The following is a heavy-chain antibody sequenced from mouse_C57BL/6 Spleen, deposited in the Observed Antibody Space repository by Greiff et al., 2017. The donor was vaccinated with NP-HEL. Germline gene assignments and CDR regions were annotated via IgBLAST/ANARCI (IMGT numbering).Heavy chain of an antibody. D-gene: IGHD1-1*02. J-gene: IGHJ1*03. CDR3: AREGGGDWYFDV. CDR1: GYSITSGYY. Sequence: VQLQQSGPGLVKPSQSLSLTCSVTGYSITSGYYWNWIRQFPGNKLEWMGYISYDGSNNYNPSLKNRISITRDTSKNQFFLKLNSVTTEDTATYYCAREGGGDWYFDVWGTGTTVTVSS. V-gene: IGHV3-6*01. CDR2: ISYDGSN.